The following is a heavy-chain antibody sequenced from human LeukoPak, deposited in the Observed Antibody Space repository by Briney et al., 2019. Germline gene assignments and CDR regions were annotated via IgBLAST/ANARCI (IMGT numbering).Heavy chain of an antibody. CDR2: ITGTSGNI. CDR1: GFTFSTYA. CDR3: TTGVRSGYYPY. V-gene: IGHV3-23*01. J-gene: IGHJ4*02. D-gene: IGHD3-22*01. Sequence: GGSLRLSCAASGFTFSTYAMSWVRQAPGKGLEWVSSITGTSGNIYSADSVRGRFSISRDNSKNMLYLQMNSLTTEDTAVYYCTTGVRSGYYPYWGQGTLVTVSS.